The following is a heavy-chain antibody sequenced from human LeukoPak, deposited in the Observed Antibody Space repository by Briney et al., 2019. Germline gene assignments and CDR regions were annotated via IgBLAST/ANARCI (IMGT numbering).Heavy chain of an antibody. Sequence: PGGSLRLSCAASGFTVSRNYLTWVRQGPGKGLEWVSVIHSLGSTYYADSVRGRFTISRDNSKNTLYLQMDSLTTEDTGVYYCAREANKEGYSITRPYHHLDVWGRGTTVTVSS. V-gene: IGHV3-66*03. CDR3: AREANKEGYSITRPYHHLDV. D-gene: IGHD5-18*01. CDR2: IHSLGST. CDR1: GFTVSRNY. J-gene: IGHJ6*03.